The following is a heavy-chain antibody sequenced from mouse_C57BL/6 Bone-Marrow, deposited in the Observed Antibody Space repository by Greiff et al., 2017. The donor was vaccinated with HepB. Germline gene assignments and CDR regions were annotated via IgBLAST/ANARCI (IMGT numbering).Heavy chain of an antibody. CDR2: IYPGSGST. CDR3: ARSPYGYDAHSYWYFDV. Sequence: VQLQQPGAELVKPGASVKMSCKASGYTFTSYWITWVKQRPGQGLEWIGDIYPGSGSTNYNEKFKSKATLTVDTSSSTAYMQLSSLTSEDSAVYYCARSPYGYDAHSYWYFDVWGTGTTLTVSS. V-gene: IGHV1-55*01. J-gene: IGHJ1*03. D-gene: IGHD2-2*01. CDR1: GYTFTSYW.